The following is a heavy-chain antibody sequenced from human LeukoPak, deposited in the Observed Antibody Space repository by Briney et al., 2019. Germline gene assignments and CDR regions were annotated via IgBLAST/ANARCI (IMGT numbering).Heavy chain of an antibody. CDR3: ARDFSRRDDAFDI. CDR1: GFTVSGNY. CDR2: IHSGGSA. D-gene: IGHD2/OR15-2a*01. V-gene: IGHV3-66*01. Sequence: GGSLRLSCAASGFTVSGNYMSWVRQAPGKGLEWVSVIHSGGSAYYADSVKGRFTISGDNSKNTLYLQMNSLRAEDTAVYYCARDFSRRDDAFDIWGQGTMVTVSS. J-gene: IGHJ3*02.